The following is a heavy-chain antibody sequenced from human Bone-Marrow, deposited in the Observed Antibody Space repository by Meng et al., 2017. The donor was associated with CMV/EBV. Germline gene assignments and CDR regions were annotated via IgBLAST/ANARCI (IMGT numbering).Heavy chain of an antibody. V-gene: IGHV1-69*04. D-gene: IGHD5/OR15-5a*01. CDR3: ARGAYLPPGYYYGMDV. J-gene: IGHJ6*02. CDR2: IIPILGIA. Sequence: SVKVSCKASGYTFTGYYMHWVRQAPGQGLEWMGRIIPILGIANYAQKFQGRVTITADKSTSTAYMELSSLRSEDTAVYYCARGAYLPPGYYYGMDVWGQGTTVTVAS. CDR1: GYTFTGYY.